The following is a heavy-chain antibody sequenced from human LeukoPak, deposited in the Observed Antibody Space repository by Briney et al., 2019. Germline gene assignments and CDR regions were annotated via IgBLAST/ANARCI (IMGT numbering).Heavy chain of an antibody. CDR2: IRSNANNYAT. CDR1: GFTFSGSA. Sequence: GGSLRLSCAASGFTFSGSAIHWVRQSSGKGLEWVGRIRSNANNYATTYGASVNGRFSISRDDSENTAYLHMNSLKTEDTAVYYCSRVQAGRFSYFYMDVWGKGTTVTISS. V-gene: IGHV3-73*01. J-gene: IGHJ6*03. CDR3: SRVQAGRFSYFYMDV. D-gene: IGHD6-13*01.